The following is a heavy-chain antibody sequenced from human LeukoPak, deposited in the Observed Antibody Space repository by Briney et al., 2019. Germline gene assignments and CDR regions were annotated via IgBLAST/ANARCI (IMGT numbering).Heavy chain of an antibody. J-gene: IGHJ3*02. Sequence: SVKVPCKASGGTFSNYAISWVRQAPGQGLEWMGGIIPIFGTANYAQKIQGRVTITADESTSTAYMELSSLRSEDTAVYYCARVVVVPAAIHRDAFDIWGQGTMVTVSS. V-gene: IGHV1-69*01. CDR2: IIPIFGTA. CDR3: ARVVVVPAAIHRDAFDI. D-gene: IGHD2-2*02. CDR1: GGTFSNYA.